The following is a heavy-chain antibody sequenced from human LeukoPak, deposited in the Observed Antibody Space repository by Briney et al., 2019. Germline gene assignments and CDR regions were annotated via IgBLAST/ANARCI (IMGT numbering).Heavy chain of an antibody. J-gene: IGHJ4*02. CDR3: ASLPSRYCSSTSCYPYYFDY. CDR1: GGSFSGYY. CDR2: IYYSGST. Sequence: SETLSLTCAVYGGSFSGYYWSWIRQPPGKGLEWIGYIYYSGSTNYNPSLKSRVTISVDTSKNQFSLKLSSVTAADTAVYYCASLPSRYCSSTSCYPYYFDYWGQGTLVTVSS. D-gene: IGHD2-2*01. V-gene: IGHV4-59*01.